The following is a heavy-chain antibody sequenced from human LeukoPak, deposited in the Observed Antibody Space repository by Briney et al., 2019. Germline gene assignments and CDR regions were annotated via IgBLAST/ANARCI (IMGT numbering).Heavy chain of an antibody. V-gene: IGHV3-23*01. D-gene: IGHD6-6*01. CDR2: ISGSGGST. CDR1: GFTFSSYA. CDR3: AKSSWSSSSPGYYFDY. Sequence: PGRSLRLSWAAAGFTFSSYAMSWVRQAPGKGLEWVSAISGSGGSTYYADSVKGRFTISRDNSKNTLYLQMNSLRAEDTAVYYCAKSSWSSSSPGYYFDYWGQGTLVTVSS. J-gene: IGHJ4*02.